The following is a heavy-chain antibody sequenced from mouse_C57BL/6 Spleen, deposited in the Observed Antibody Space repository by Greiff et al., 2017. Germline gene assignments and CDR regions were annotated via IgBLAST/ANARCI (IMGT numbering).Heavy chain of an antibody. D-gene: IGHD2-2*01. CDR1: GYTFTSYW. J-gene: IGHJ1*03. CDR2: IDPSDSYT. Sequence: QVQLQQPGAELVRPGTSVKLSCKASGYTFTSYWMHWVKQRPGQGLEWIGVIDPSDSYTNYNQKFKGKATLTVDTSSSTAYMQLSSLTSEDSAVYYCAREGGSTMVTFRYFDVWGTGTTVTVSS. CDR3: AREGGSTMVTFRYFDV. V-gene: IGHV1-59*01.